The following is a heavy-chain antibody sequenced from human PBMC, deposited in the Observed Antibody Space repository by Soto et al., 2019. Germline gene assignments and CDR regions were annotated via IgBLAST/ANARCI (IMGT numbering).Heavy chain of an antibody. CDR2: IWYDGSNK. V-gene: IGHV3-33*03. Sequence: VQLVESGGGVVQPGMSLRLSCAASGFIFNEYGMHWVRQAPGKRLEWVAVIWYDGSNKYYADSVKGRFTISRDNSKNTMSLQMNNLRAEDTAVYYCARWGCSGTNCNLNQRSYDLWGQGTLVTVSS. CDR1: GFIFNEYG. J-gene: IGHJ4*02. CDR3: ARWGCSGTNCNLNQRSYDL. D-gene: IGHD2-15*01.